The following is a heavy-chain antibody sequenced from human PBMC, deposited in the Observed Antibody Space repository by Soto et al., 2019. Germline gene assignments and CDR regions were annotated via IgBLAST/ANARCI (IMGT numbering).Heavy chain of an antibody. Sequence: QVQLIKSGPEVKRPGASVKLSCKASGYTFADYGIIWVRQAPGHGLEWVAWIASNTGNTDYARNLRGRVTVTTDTYTNTAFLDLRSLTSDDTAYYYCARVDDDIWGPYLSGQYWGQGTLVTVSS. J-gene: IGHJ4*02. CDR1: GYTFADYG. CDR3: ARVDDDIWGPYLSGQY. D-gene: IGHD3-16*02. CDR2: IASNTGNT. V-gene: IGHV1-18*04.